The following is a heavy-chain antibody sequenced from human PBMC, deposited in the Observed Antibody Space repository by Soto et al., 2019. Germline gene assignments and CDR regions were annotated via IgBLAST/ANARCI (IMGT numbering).Heavy chain of an antibody. J-gene: IGHJ6*01. D-gene: IGHD3-3*01. CDR1: GFTFSNAW. V-gene: IGHV3-15*01. CDR2: IKSKTDGGTT. CDR3: TTPILRFLEWLVTDV. Sequence: GGSLRLSCAASGFTFSNAWMSWVRQAPGKGLEWVGRIKSKTDGGTTDYAVPVKGRFTISRDDSKNTLYLQMNSLKTEDTAVYYCTTPILRFLEWLVTDVWGQGTTVTVSS.